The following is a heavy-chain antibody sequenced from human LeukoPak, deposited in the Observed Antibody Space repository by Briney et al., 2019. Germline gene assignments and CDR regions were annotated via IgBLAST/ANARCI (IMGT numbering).Heavy chain of an antibody. V-gene: IGHV4-31*03. CDR2: IYYSGST. D-gene: IGHD3-22*01. Sequence: SQTLSLSCTVSGGSISSGGYYWSWIRQHPGKGLEWIGYIYYSGSTYYNPSLKRRVTISVDTSKNQFSLKLSSVTAADTAVYYCARDVVIRNWYYYDSSGYSGYFDYWGQGTLVTVSS. CDR3: ARDVVIRNWYYYDSSGYSGYFDY. CDR1: GGSISSGGYY. J-gene: IGHJ4*02.